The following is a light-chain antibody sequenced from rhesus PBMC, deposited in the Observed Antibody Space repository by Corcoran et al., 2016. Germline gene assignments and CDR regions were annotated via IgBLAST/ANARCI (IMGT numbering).Light chain of an antibody. Sequence: DIQMTRSPSSLSASVGDTVTITCQASQGISKYLAWYQQKPGKSPKLLFYVASTLQRGVPSRVSGSGAGTEFTLTLSILQPEAFATYYCQQHTSYPLAFGGGTKVEIK. CDR2: VAS. V-gene: IGKV1-33*02. J-gene: IGKJ4*01. CDR1: QGISKY. CDR3: QQHTSYPLA.